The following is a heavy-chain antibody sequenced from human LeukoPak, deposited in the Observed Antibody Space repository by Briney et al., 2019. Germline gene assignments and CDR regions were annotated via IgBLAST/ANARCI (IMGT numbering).Heavy chain of an antibody. V-gene: IGHV3-23*01. CDR3: AKGDLYGYSYGYFDY. CDR2: ISGSGGST. CDR1: GSTFSSYA. Sequence: PGGSLRLSCAASGSTFSSYAMSWVRQAPGKGLEWVSAISGSGGSTYYADSVKGRFTISRDNSKNTLYLQMNSLRAEDTAVYYCAKGDLYGYSYGYFDYWGQGTLVTVSS. J-gene: IGHJ4*02. D-gene: IGHD5-18*01.